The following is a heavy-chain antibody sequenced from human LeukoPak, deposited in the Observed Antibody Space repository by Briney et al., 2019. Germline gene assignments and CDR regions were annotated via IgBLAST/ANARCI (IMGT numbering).Heavy chain of an antibody. CDR1: DFSFRTYS. CDR2: ISSGGGVT. D-gene: IGHD3-16*01. J-gene: IGHJ4*02. CDR3: ARVGVGDWGSVWDH. Sequence: PGGSLRLSCGASDFSFRTYSMICARQTPGTGLEWLSYISSGGGVTHYAESVKGRFSISRDNAKNSLFLQMNRLKDEDTAVYYCARVGVGDWGSVWDHWGQGVRVTVSS. V-gene: IGHV3-48*02.